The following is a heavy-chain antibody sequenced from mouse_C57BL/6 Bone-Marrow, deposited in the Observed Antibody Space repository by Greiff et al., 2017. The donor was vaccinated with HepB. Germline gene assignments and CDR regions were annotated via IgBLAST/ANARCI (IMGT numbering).Heavy chain of an antibody. CDR1: GYTFTSYW. Sequence: QVQLQQPGAELVMPGASVKLSCKASGYTFTSYWMHWVKQRPGQGLEWIGEIVPSDSYTNYNQKFKGKSTLTVDKSSSTAYMQLSSLTSEDSAVYYYSRYPITTVVAMDYFDYWGQGTTLTVSS. CDR3: SRYPITTVVAMDYFDY. J-gene: IGHJ2*01. D-gene: IGHD1-1*01. CDR2: IVPSDSYT. V-gene: IGHV1-69*01.